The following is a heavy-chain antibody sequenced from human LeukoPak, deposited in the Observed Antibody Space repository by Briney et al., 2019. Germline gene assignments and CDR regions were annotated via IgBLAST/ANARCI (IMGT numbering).Heavy chain of an antibody. CDR2: IIPIFGTA. V-gene: IGHV1-69*13. CDR1: GGTFSSYA. Sequence: ASVKVSCKASGGTFSSYAISWVRQAPGQGLEWMGGIIPIFGTANYAQKFQGRVTITADESTSTAYMELSSLRSEDTAVYYCATGVGDGDYPTPHWFDPWGQGTLVTVSS. CDR3: ATGVGDGDYPTPHWFDP. J-gene: IGHJ5*02. D-gene: IGHD4-17*01.